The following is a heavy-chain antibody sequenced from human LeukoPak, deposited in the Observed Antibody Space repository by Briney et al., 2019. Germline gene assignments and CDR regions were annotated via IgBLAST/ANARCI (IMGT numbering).Heavy chain of an antibody. CDR3: ARGIVGALYMDV. D-gene: IGHD1-26*01. V-gene: IGHV3-13*01. CDR1: GFTFSTYD. CDR2: IGTAGDT. J-gene: IGHJ6*03. Sequence: GGSLRLSCAASGFTFSTYDMHWVRQTTGKGLEWVSAIGTAGDTYYPGSVRGRFTISRENAKNSLYLQMNSLRAGDTAVYYCARGIVGALYMDVWGKGTTVTVS.